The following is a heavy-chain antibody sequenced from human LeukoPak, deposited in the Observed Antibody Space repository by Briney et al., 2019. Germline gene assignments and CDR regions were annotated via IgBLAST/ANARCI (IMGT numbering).Heavy chain of an antibody. J-gene: IGHJ4*02. CDR2: ISSSSSYI. D-gene: IGHD4-17*01. V-gene: IGHV3-21*01. Sequence: KTGGSLRLSCTASGFTFSIYTMNWVRQAPGKGLEWVSSISSSSSYIYYADSVKGRFTISRDNAKNSLYLQMNSLRAEDTAVYYCARDSPITTVIDYWGQGTLVTVSS. CDR1: GFTFSIYT. CDR3: ARDSPITTVIDY.